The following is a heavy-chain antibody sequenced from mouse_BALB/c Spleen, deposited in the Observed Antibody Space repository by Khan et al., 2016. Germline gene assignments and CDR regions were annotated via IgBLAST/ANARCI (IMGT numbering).Heavy chain of an antibody. J-gene: IGHJ1*01. CDR1: GYSFTAYY. CDR3: GRGGNYGNFDG. V-gene: IGHV1-26*01. CDR2: VNPNNGGT. D-gene: IGHD2-1*01. Sequence: VQLQQSGPDLVKPGASVKISCKASGYSFTAYYIHWVKQSHGESLEWIGRVNPNNGGTSYIPKFKGKAVLTEDKSSNTVYMEIRSLTFEDSAVYYCGRGGNYGNFDGWGAGTTVTVSS.